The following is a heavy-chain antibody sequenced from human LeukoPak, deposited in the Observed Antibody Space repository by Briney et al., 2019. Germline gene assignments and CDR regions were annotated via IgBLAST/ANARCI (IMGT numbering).Heavy chain of an antibody. D-gene: IGHD3-22*01. CDR2: ISYDGSNK. CDR3: AKRQGDGDSSGYFIDY. Sequence: GGSLRLSCAASGFTFSSYGMHWVRQAPGKGLEWVAVISYDGSNKYHADSVKGRFTISRDNSKNTMYLKMNSLRAEDTAVYYCAKRQGDGDSSGYFIDYWGQGTLVTVSS. CDR1: GFTFSSYG. J-gene: IGHJ4*02. V-gene: IGHV3-30*18.